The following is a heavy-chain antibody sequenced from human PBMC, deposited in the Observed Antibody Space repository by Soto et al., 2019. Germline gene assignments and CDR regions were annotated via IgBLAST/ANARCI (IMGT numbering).Heavy chain of an antibody. V-gene: IGHV4-39*01. J-gene: IGHJ4*02. CDR2: IYYSGST. CDR1: GGSISSTTYY. Sequence: SETLSLTCSVSGGSISSTTYYWAWIRQPRGRGLEWLGSIYYSGSTYFNPSLKSRGTISIDVSKTHFSLKLRSVSAADTAVYLCARQPDFPGIAVSGKGYFYQWGPGALITVS. D-gene: IGHD6-19*01. CDR3: ARQPDFPGIAVSGKGYFYQ.